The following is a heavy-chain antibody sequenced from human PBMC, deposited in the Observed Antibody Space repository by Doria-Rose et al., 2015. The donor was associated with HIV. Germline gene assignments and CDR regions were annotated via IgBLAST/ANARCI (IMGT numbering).Heavy chain of an antibody. CDR1: GVSLSSPGMG. D-gene: IGHD6-13*01. Sequence: QVQLVQSGPVLVKPTETLTLTCTVSGVSLSSPGMGVSWIRQPPGKALEWLANIFSGDERSYKTSLKSRLTISRDTSKSQVVLTMTDMDPVDTATYYCARIKSSRWYHKYYFDFWGQGTLVIVS. CDR3: ARIKSSRWYHKYYFDF. J-gene: IGHJ4*02. V-gene: IGHV2-26*01. CDR2: IFSGDER.